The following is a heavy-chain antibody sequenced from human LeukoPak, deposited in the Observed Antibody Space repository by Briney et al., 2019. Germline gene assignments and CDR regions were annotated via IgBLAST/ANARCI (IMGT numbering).Heavy chain of an antibody. CDR2: ISAYNGNT. D-gene: IGHD4-11*01. Sequence: ASVKVSCKASGYTFTSYGISWMRQAPGQGLEWMGWISAYNGNTNYAQKLQGRVTMTTDTSTSTAYMELRSLRSDDTAVYYCARALSNRDSVTTTLWFDPWGQGTLVTVSS. J-gene: IGHJ5*02. V-gene: IGHV1-18*01. CDR1: GYTFTSYG. CDR3: ARALSNRDSVTTTLWFDP.